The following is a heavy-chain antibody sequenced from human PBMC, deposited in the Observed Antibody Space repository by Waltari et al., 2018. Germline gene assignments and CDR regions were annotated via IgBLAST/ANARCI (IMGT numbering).Heavy chain of an antibody. J-gene: IGHJ4*02. CDR2: LWYDGSNK. V-gene: IGHV3-33*01. Sequence: QVQLVESGGGVVQPGRSLRLSCAASGFTFSSYGMHWVRQAPGKGLEWVAVLWYDGSNKYYADSVKGRFTISRDNAKNSLDLQMNSLRAEDTAVYYCARVEYSYGPNFDYWGQGTLVTVSS. CDR3: ARVEYSYGPNFDY. CDR1: GFTFSSYG. D-gene: IGHD5-18*01.